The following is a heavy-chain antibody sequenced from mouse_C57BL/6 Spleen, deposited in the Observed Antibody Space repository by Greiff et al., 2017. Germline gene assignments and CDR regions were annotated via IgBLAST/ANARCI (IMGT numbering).Heavy chain of an antibody. V-gene: IGHV2-6*01. CDR3: ASRGDYDYDGFAY. J-gene: IGHJ3*01. Sequence: VQLQESGPGLVAPSQSLSITCTVSGFSLTSYGVDWVRQSPGKGLEWLGVIWGVGSTNYNSALKSRLSNSKDNSKSHVFLQMNSLQTDDTAMYYGASRGDYDYDGFAYWGQGTLVTVSA. D-gene: IGHD2-4*01. CDR1: GFSLTSYG. CDR2: IWGVGST.